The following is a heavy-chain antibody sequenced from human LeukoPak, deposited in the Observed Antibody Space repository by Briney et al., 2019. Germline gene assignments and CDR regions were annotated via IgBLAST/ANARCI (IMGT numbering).Heavy chain of an antibody. Sequence: GGSLRLSCAASGFTFSSYALNWVRQAPGKGLEWVANIKQDESEKYYVDSVKGRFTISRDNAKNSLYLQMNSLRAEDTAVYYCARDASDSSRWYRGWFDPWGQGTLVTVSS. CDR1: GFTFSSYA. CDR2: IKQDESEK. J-gene: IGHJ5*02. V-gene: IGHV3-7*05. CDR3: ARDASDSSRWYRGWFDP. D-gene: IGHD6-13*01.